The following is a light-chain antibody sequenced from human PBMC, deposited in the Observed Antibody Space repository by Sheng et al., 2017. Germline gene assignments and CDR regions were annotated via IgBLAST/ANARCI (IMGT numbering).Light chain of an antibody. CDR3: QQHNSWPLT. J-gene: IGKJ4*01. Sequence: EVVLTQSPATLSLSPGERATLSCRASQSVSRFLAWYQQKPGLAPRLFIYETSKRATGIPARFSGSGSGTDFTLTIDSLEPDDFALYYCQQHNSWPLTFAEGPRWRSN. CDR1: QSVSRF. CDR2: ETS. V-gene: IGKV3-11*01.